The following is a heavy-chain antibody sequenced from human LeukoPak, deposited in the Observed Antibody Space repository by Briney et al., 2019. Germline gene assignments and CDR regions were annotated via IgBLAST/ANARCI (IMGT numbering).Heavy chain of an antibody. V-gene: IGHV3-30*02. Sequence: PGGSLRLSCAASGFTFSSYVMHWVRQAPGKGLEWVAFIRYDGSNKYYADSVKGRFTISRDNSKNTLYLQMNSLRAEDTAVYYCARESGWLQSSGQGDAFDIWGQGTMVTVSS. CDR1: GFTFSSYV. CDR2: IRYDGSNK. J-gene: IGHJ3*02. D-gene: IGHD5-24*01. CDR3: ARESGWLQSSGQGDAFDI.